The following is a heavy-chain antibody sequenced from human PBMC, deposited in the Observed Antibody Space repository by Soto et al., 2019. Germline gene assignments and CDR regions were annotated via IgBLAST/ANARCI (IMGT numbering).Heavy chain of an antibody. CDR2: IYYSGST. CDR3: DRGQDTAMVKDLFDY. V-gene: IGHV4-30-4*01. Sequence: PSETLSLTCTVSGGSISSGDYYWRWIRQPPGKGLEWIGYIYYSGSTYYNPSLKSRVTISVDTSKNQFSLKLSSVTAADTAVYYCDRGQDTAMVKDLFDYWGQGTLVTVS. D-gene: IGHD5-18*01. CDR1: GGSISSGDYY. J-gene: IGHJ4*02.